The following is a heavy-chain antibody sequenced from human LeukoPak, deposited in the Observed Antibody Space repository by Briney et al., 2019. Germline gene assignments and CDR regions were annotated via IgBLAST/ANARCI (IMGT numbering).Heavy chain of an antibody. CDR1: GFTFDDYA. Sequence: PGGSLRLSCAASGFTFDDYAMHWARRAPGKGLEWVSGISWNSGTIGYADSVKGRFIISRDNAKNSLYLQMNSRRAEDTALYYCASQPAYSSGWYDYWGQGTLVTVSS. D-gene: IGHD6-19*01. CDR3: ASQPAYSSGWYDY. V-gene: IGHV3-9*01. CDR2: ISWNSGTI. J-gene: IGHJ4*02.